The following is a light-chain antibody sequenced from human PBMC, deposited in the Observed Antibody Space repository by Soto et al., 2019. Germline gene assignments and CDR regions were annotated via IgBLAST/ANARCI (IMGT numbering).Light chain of an antibody. CDR1: QSVSSSY. J-gene: IGKJ1*01. Sequence: EIVLPQAQGTLSLSPGERATLSCRASQSVSSSYLAWYQQKPGQAPRLLIYGASSRATGIPDRFSGSGSGTDFTLTISRLEPEDFAVYYCQQYGSSPWPFGQGTKV. CDR2: GAS. CDR3: QQYGSSPWP. V-gene: IGKV3-20*01.